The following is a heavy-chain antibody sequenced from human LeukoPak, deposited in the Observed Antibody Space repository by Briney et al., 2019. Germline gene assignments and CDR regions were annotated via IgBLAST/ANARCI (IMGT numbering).Heavy chain of an antibody. J-gene: IGHJ4*02. CDR2: IYYSGST. CDR1: GGSISSYY. Sequence: SETLSLTCTVSGGSISSYYWSWIRQPPGKGLEWIGYIYYSGSTNYNPSLKSRVTISVDTSKNQLSLTLTSVTAADTAVYYCTATPYRDGPLNYWGQGTLVTVSS. D-gene: IGHD5-24*01. CDR3: TATPYRDGPLNY. V-gene: IGHV4-59*03.